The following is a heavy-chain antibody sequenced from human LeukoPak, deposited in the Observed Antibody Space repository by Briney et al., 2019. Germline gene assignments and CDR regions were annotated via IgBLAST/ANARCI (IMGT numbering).Heavy chain of an antibody. CDR1: GVSISSSNSY. CDR2: IYYSGNT. V-gene: IGHV4-39*01. J-gene: IGHJ4*02. D-gene: IGHD3/OR15-3a*01. CDR3: ARQTGSGLFILP. Sequence: KTSETLSLTCTVSGVSISSSNSYWGCIRQPPGKGLEWIGSIYYSGNTYYNASLKSQVSISIDTSKNQFSLRLTSVTAADTAVYYCARQTGSGLFILPGGQGTLVTVSS.